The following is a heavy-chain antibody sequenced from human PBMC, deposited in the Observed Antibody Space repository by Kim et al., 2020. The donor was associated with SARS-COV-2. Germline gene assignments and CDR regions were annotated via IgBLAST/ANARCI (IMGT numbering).Heavy chain of an antibody. V-gene: IGHV4-31*03. D-gene: IGHD3-10*01. CDR1: GGSINTAGYY. Sequence: SETLSLTCTVSGGSINTAGYYWSWIRHLPEKGLEWVGYISYSGSAYYNPSLKSRVTIAIDTSTNQFSLKLSSVTAADTAVYFCARQFDYFGSGSYSDYWGKGTRVTVAS. CDR2: ISYSGSA. CDR3: ARQFDYFGSGSYSDY. J-gene: IGHJ4*02.